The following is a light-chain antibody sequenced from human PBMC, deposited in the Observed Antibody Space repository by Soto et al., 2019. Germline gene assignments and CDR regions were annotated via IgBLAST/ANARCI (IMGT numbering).Light chain of an antibody. Sequence: QSVLTQPRSVSGSPGQSVSISCTGTISDVAGYNYVSWYQHHPGKAPKLLISDVTKRPSWVPDRFSGSKSGNTASLTISELQAEYEADYYCSSYAGNNNLVFGGGTKLTVL. CDR2: DVT. V-gene: IGLV2-11*01. CDR3: SSYAGNNNLV. CDR1: ISDVAGYNY. J-gene: IGLJ2*01.